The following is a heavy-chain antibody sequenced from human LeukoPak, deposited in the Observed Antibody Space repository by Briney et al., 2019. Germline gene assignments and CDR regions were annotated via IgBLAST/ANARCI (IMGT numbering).Heavy chain of an antibody. CDR3: ARQEAGYCSSTTCGDFDC. J-gene: IGHJ4*02. CDR2: IYCSGST. D-gene: IGHD2-2*01. CDR1: GGSISSSSYY. V-gene: IGHV4-39*01. Sequence: PSETLSLTCTVSGGSISSSSYYWGWLRQPPGKGLEWIGNIYCSGSTYYNVSLKSRVTISVDTSQNQFSLKLSSVTAADTAVYYCARQEAGYCSSTTCGDFDCWGQGTLVTVSS.